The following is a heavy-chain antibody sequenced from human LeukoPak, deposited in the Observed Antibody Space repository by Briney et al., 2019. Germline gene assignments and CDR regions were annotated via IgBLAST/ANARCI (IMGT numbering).Heavy chain of an antibody. Sequence: SETLSLTCTDSGGSISSYYWSWIRQPAGKGLEWIGRIYTSGSTNYNPSLKSRVTMSVDRSKNQFSLKLSSVTAADTAVYYCARDYCSDGTCYPDCWGQGTLVTVSS. CDR2: IYTSGST. CDR1: GGSISSYY. J-gene: IGHJ4*02. CDR3: ARDYCSDGTCYPDC. V-gene: IGHV4-4*07. D-gene: IGHD2-15*01.